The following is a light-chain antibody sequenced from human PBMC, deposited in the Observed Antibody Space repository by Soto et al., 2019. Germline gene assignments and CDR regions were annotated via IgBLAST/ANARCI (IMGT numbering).Light chain of an antibody. CDR1: SNTIGGYNV. CDR3: SSYTSSSTGV. CDR2: EGI. Sequence: QSALTQPASVSGSPGQSITISCTGSSNTIGGYNVVSWYQQHPGKAPKVIIYEGIKRPSGVSNRFSGAISGSTASLTISGLQAEDEADYYCSSYTSSSTGVFGTGTKVTVL. V-gene: IGLV2-14*02. J-gene: IGLJ1*01.